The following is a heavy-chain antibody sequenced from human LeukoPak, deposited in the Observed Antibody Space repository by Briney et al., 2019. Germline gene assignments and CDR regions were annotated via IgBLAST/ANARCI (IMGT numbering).Heavy chain of an antibody. CDR3: ASAYYSGYTAGVDY. V-gene: IGHV3-66*01. D-gene: IGHD3-10*01. CDR2: LFDDGST. J-gene: IGHJ4*02. Sequence: PGGSLGLSCAASGFTVSNNYMSWVRQAPGKGLEWVSVLFDDGSTYYADSVKGRFTISRDNSKNTLFHQMHSLRAEDTAVYYCASAYYSGYTAGVDYWGQGTLVTVSS. CDR1: GFTVSNNY.